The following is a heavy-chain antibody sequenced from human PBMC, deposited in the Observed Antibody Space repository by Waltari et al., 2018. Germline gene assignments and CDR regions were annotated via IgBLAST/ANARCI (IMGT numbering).Heavy chain of an antibody. V-gene: IGHV3-30*02. J-gene: IGHJ4*02. CDR3: AKDWKGWLQFIFDY. Sequence: QVQLVESGGGVVQPGGSLRLSCAASGFTFSSYGMHWVRQAPGKGLEWVAFIRYDGSNKYYADSMKGRFTISRDNSKNTLYLQMNSLRAEDTAVYYCAKDWKGWLQFIFDYWGQGTLVTVSS. CDR2: IRYDGSNK. D-gene: IGHD5-12*01. CDR1: GFTFSSYG.